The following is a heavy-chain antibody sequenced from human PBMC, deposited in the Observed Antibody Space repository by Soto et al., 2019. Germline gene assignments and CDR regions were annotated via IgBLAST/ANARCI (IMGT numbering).Heavy chain of an antibody. V-gene: IGHV3-74*01. Sequence: PGGSLRLSCEASGFTPRNYWMHWVRQAPGKGLVWVSRINGDGSSTSYADSVKGRFTISRDNSKNTLFLQMNRLRAEDTAVYYCVAHGGVTLGRDWFDPWGQGTVVTVSS. D-gene: IGHD3-10*01. J-gene: IGHJ5*02. CDR1: GFTPRNYW. CDR3: VAHGGVTLGRDWFDP. CDR2: INGDGSST.